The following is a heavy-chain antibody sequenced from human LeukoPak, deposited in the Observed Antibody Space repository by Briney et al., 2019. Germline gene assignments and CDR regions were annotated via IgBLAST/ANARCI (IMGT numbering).Heavy chain of an antibody. D-gene: IGHD5-24*01. CDR1: GGTFSSYA. J-gene: IGHJ4*02. CDR3: ATRDRWLQFPFDY. V-gene: IGHV1-69*05. CDR2: IIPIFGTA. Sequence: RASVKVSCKASGGTFSSYAISWVRQAPGQGLEWMGGIIPIFGTANYAQKFQGRVTITTDESTSTACMELSSLRSEDTAVYYCATRDRWLQFPFDYWGQGTLVTVSS.